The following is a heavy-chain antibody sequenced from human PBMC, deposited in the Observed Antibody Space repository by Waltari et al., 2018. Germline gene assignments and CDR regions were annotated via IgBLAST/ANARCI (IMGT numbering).Heavy chain of an antibody. CDR1: GFTFSSYW. Sequence: EVQLVESGGGLVQPGGSLRLSCAASGFTFSSYWMSWVRQTPGKGLEWVANIKQDGTDQYYIDSVKGRFIISRDNAKNSLYLQMDSLRAEDTAVYYCVRPVSAYWGQGTLVTVYS. CDR2: IKQDGTDQ. J-gene: IGHJ4*02. V-gene: IGHV3-7*01. CDR3: VRPVSAY.